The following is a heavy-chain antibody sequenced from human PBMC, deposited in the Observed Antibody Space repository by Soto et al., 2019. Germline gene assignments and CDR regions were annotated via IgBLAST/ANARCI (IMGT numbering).Heavy chain of an antibody. CDR3: ARDLSPPGEQLHNYYYMDV. J-gene: IGHJ6*03. CDR1: GFTVSSNY. D-gene: IGHD6-6*01. V-gene: IGHV3-66*01. Sequence: EVQLVESGGGLVQPGGSLRLSCAASGFTVSSNYMSWVRQAPGKGLEWVSVIYSGGSTYYADSVKGRFTISRDNSKNTLYLQMNSLSPEDTAVYYCARDLSPPGEQLHNYYYMDVWGKGTTVTVSS. CDR2: IYSGGST.